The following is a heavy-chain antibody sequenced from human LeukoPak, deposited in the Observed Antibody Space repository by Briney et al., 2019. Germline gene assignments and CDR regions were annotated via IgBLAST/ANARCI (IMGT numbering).Heavy chain of an antibody. V-gene: IGHV3-7*01. J-gene: IGHJ4*02. CDR3: ARNGGHSGSHFDY. Sequence: GGSLRLSSVVSGFTFGTYWMTWVRQAPGRGLEWLADIKQDGSEKYYVDSLKGRFTISRDNAKNSLYLQMNSLRAEDTAVYYCARNGGHSGSHFDYWGQGTLVTVS. D-gene: IGHD1-26*01. CDR2: IKQDGSEK. CDR1: GFTFGTYW.